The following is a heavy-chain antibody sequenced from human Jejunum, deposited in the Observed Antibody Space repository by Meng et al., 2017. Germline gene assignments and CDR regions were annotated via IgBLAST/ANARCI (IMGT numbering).Heavy chain of an antibody. J-gene: IGHJ4*02. V-gene: IGHV4-61*01. CDR1: GGSVSTSNYY. CDR3: ARSHGGY. Sequence: QVQLQASGLGRVRPTVTLSLPCTVYGGSVSTSNYYWSWFRQPPGKGXEWIGYMSSSGSTNYNSSLKRRVTISIDRSKNQFSLKLTSVTAADTAVYYCARSHGGYWGQGILVTVSS. CDR2: MSSSGST. D-gene: IGHD3-16*01.